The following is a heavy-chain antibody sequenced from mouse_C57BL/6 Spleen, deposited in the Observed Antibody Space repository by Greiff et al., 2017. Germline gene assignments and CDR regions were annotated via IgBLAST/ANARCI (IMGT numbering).Heavy chain of an antibody. Sequence: VQLQQSGAELAKPGASVKLSCKASGYTFTSYWMRWVKQRPGQGLEWIGYINPSSGYTKYNQKFKDKATLTADKSSSTAYMQLGSLTYEDSAVYDCARRAPDSSGQGGFAYWGQGTLVTVSA. D-gene: IGHD3-2*02. V-gene: IGHV1-7*01. CDR3: ARRAPDSSGQGGFAY. CDR1: GYTFTSYW. J-gene: IGHJ3*01. CDR2: INPSSGYT.